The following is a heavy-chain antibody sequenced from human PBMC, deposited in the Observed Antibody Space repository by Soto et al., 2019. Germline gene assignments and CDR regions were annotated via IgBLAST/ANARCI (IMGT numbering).Heavy chain of an antibody. Sequence: SVKVSCKASGGTFSSYAISWVRQAPGQGLEWMGGIIPIFGTANYAQKFQGRVTITADESTSTAYMELSSLRSEDTAVYYCARNGEAGGDYVWGSYPRGAFDIWGQGTMVTVSS. CDR3: ARNGEAGGDYVWGSYPRGAFDI. CDR1: GGTFSSYA. J-gene: IGHJ3*02. V-gene: IGHV1-69*13. CDR2: IIPIFGTA. D-gene: IGHD3-16*02.